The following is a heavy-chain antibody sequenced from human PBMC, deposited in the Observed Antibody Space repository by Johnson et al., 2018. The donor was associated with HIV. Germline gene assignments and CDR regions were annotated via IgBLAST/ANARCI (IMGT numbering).Heavy chain of an antibody. CDR2: IRYDGSNK. J-gene: IGHJ3*02. D-gene: IGHD2-2*02. V-gene: IGHV3-30*02. CDR1: GFTFSSYG. Sequence: QVQLVESGGDVVQPGGSLRLSCAASGFTFSSYGMHWVRQAPGKGLEWVAFIRYDGSNKYYADSVKGRFTISRDNSKNTLYLQMNSLRAEDTAVYYCAKGSTSCYNAFDIWGQGTMVTVSS. CDR3: AKGSTSCYNAFDI.